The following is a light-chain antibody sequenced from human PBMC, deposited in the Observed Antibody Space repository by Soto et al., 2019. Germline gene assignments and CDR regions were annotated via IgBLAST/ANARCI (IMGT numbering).Light chain of an antibody. CDR2: DAS. J-gene: IGKJ5*01. CDR1: QGISNY. CDR3: QQYYTYNT. V-gene: IGKV1-17*03. Sequence: DIQMTQSPSAMSASVGDRVTMTCRASQGISNYLTWFHQKPGKAPNLLIYDASTLESGVPSRFSGSGSGTEYSLTISSLQPDDFATYYCQQYYTYNTFGQGTRLEIK.